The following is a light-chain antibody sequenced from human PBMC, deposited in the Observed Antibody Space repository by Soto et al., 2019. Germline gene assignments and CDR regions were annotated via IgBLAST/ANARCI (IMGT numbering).Light chain of an antibody. J-gene: IGLJ1*01. Sequence: QSVLTQPASVSGSPGQSITISCTGTSSDVVGYNYVPWYQQHPGKAPKFMIYDVSNRPSGVSNRFSGSKSGNTASLTISGLQAEDEADYYCSSYTTSNTRQIVFGAGTKVT. CDR1: SSDVVGYNY. CDR3: SSYTTSNTRQIV. V-gene: IGLV2-14*01. CDR2: DVS.